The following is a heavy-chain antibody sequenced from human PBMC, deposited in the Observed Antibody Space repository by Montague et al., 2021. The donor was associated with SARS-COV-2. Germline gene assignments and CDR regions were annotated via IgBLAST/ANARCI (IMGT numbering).Heavy chain of an antibody. J-gene: IGHJ5*02. Sequence: TLSLTCTVSGGSISSGSYYWSWIRQPAGKGLEWIGRIYTSGSTNYNPSVKSRVTISVDTSKNQFSLKLNSVTAADTAVYYCARGGGYCSGGSCYYWFDPWGQGTLVTVSS. CDR3: ARGGGYCSGGSCYYWFDP. D-gene: IGHD2-15*01. CDR2: IYTSGST. CDR1: GGSISSGSYY. V-gene: IGHV4-61*02.